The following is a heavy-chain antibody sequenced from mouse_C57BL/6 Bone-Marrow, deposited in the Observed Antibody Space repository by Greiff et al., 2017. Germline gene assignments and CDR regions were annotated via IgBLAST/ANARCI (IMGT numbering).Heavy chain of an antibody. CDR1: GYTFTSYW. CDR3: TRRALYYYGSSPWYFDV. CDR2: IYPGNSDT. Sequence: EVQLQQSGTVLARPGASVKMSCKTSGYTFTSYWMHWVKQRPGQGLEWIGAIYPGNSDTSYNQKFKGKAKLTAVTSASTAYMALSSLTNEDSAVYYCTRRALYYYGSSPWYFDVWGTGTTVTVSS. J-gene: IGHJ1*03. D-gene: IGHD1-1*01. V-gene: IGHV1-5*01.